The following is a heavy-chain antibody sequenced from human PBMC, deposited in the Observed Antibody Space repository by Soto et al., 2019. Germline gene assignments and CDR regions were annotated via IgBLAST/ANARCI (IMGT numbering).Heavy chain of an antibody. CDR1: GFTFSSYA. CDR2: ISYDGSNK. V-gene: IGHV3-30-3*01. Sequence: GGSLRLSCAASGFTFSSYAMHWVRQAPGKGLEWVAVISYDGSNKYYADSVKGRFTISRDNSKNTLYLQMNSLRAEDTAVYYCARASTVGMNYFDYWGQGTLVTVSS. D-gene: IGHD1-1*01. J-gene: IGHJ4*02. CDR3: ARASTVGMNYFDY.